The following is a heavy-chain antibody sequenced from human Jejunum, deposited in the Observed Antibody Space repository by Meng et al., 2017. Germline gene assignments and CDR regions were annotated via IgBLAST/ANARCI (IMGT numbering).Heavy chain of an antibody. CDR3: ARLGISEAIGVFDP. CDR1: GGSLRARAYY. Sequence: VPLQESGPGVGKPSQTLSLTCTGSGGSLRARAYYWSWTRQHPGTGLEWICYSYFTGSTFYNPSLKSRVSISLETSKNQFSLKVTSFTAADTAFYYCARLGISEAIGVFDPWGQGTLVTVSS. J-gene: IGHJ5*02. V-gene: IGHV4-31*03. CDR2: SYFTGST. D-gene: IGHD1-20*01.